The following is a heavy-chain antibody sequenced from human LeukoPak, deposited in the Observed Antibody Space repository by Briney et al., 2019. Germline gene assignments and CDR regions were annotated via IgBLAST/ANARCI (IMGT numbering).Heavy chain of an antibody. D-gene: IGHD3-3*01. CDR3: ARGYDFWSGYSFDY. J-gene: IGHJ4*02. V-gene: IGHV3-23*01. CDR1: GFTFSNYG. CDR2: IHGSSGST. Sequence: GGSLRLSCSASGFTFSNYGMSSVRQAPGKGLEWVSGIHGSSGSTYYADSVKGRSTISRDNSKNTLYLQMNSLRAEDTAVYYCARGYDFWSGYSFDYWGQGTLVTVSS.